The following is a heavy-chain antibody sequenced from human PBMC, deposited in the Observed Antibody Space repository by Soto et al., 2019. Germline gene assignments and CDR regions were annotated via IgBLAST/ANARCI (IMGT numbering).Heavy chain of an antibody. CDR1: GASLSGYY. J-gene: IGHJ3*02. V-gene: IGHV4-34*02. CDR2: ISQSGST. Sequence: VQLQQWGAGLLKPSETLSLTCAVYGASLSGYYWSWVRQPPGKGLQWIGEISQSGSTNYDPSLKSRVTISMDTSKNQFSLRLRSVTAADTATYFCARDPNANAFDIWGRGTMVTVSS. CDR3: ARDPNANAFDI.